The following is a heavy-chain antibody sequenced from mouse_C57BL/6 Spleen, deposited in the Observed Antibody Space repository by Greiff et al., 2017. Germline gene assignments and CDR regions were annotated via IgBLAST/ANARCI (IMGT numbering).Heavy chain of an antibody. CDR3: ARGLGFDD. V-gene: IGHV1-61*01. CDR1: GYTFTSYW. Sequence: QVQLKQPGAELVRPGSSVKLSCKASGYTFTSYWMDWVKQRPGQGLEWIGNIYPSDSETHYNQKFKDKATLTVDKSSSTAYMQLSSLTSEDSAVYYCARGLGFDDGGKGTTLTVSS. J-gene: IGHJ2*01. CDR2: IYPSDSET.